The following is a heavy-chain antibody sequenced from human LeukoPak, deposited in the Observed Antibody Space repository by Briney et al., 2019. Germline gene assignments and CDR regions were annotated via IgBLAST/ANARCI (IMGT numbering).Heavy chain of an antibody. CDR1: GFTFSSYG. CDR2: ISYDGSNK. D-gene: IGHD3-22*01. CDR3: AKDTYYYDSSFDY. Sequence: GGSLRLSCATSGFTFSSYGMHWVRQAPGKGPEWVAVISYDGSNKYYADSVKGRFTISRDNSKNTLYLQMNSLRAEDTAVYYCAKDTYYYDSSFDYWGQGTLVTVSS. J-gene: IGHJ4*02. V-gene: IGHV3-30*18.